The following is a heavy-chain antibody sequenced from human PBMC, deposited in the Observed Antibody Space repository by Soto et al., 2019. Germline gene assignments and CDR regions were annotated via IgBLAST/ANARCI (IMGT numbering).Heavy chain of an antibody. V-gene: IGHV4-39*07. D-gene: IGHD5-12*01. Sequence: SETLSLTCTVSGDSITSSSHYWSWIRQPPGKGLEWIGEINHSGSTNYNPPLKSRVTISVDTSKNQFSLKLSSVTAADTAVYYCAIEMATITPSYYWGQGTLVTVSS. CDR1: GDSITSSSHY. J-gene: IGHJ4*02. CDR2: INHSGST. CDR3: AIEMATITPSYY.